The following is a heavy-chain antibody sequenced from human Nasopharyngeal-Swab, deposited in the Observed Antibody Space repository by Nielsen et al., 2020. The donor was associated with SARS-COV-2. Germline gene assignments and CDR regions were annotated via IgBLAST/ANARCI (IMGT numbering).Heavy chain of an antibody. V-gene: IGHV3-23*01. D-gene: IGHD3-10*01. CDR3: AKGIGGSMVRGVYYFDY. CDR2: FSSNGART. J-gene: IGHJ4*02. CDR1: GFTFSSYA. Sequence: GESLKISCAASGFTFSSYAMVWVRQAPGKGLEWVSGFSSNGARTYYADSVKGRFTISRDNSQNMLYLQMYSLKADDTAVYYCAKGIGGSMVRGVYYFDYWGQGTLVTVSS.